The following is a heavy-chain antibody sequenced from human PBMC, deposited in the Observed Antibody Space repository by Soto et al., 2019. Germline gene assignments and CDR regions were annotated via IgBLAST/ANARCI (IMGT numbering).Heavy chain of an antibody. CDR1: GGSISSNNW. D-gene: IGHD2-21*02. V-gene: IGHV4-4*02. CDR2: IYNTGST. CDR3: ARDLWGYCGTDCYPLDV. Sequence: PSETLSLTCAVSGGSISSNNWWSWVRQPPGKGLEWIGEIYNTGSTVYNPSFKSRVTISVDTSKNQFSLKLNSVTAADTAVYYCARDLWGYCGTDCYPLDVWGQGTTVTVSS. J-gene: IGHJ6*02.